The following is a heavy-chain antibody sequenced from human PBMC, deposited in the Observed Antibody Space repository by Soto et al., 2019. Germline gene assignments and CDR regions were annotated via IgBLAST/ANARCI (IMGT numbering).Heavy chain of an antibody. Sequence: SSVKVACKPSGGTFSGYAISWVRQAPGQGLEWMRGIIPLFGTANYAQKFQGRVTITADKSTSTAYVELSSLRSEDTAVYYCASANPFYGSGSYYNFYWFDPWGQGTLVSVSS. V-gene: IGHV1-69*06. CDR3: ASANPFYGSGSYYNFYWFDP. CDR2: IIPLFGTA. J-gene: IGHJ5*02. D-gene: IGHD3-10*01. CDR1: GGTFSGYA.